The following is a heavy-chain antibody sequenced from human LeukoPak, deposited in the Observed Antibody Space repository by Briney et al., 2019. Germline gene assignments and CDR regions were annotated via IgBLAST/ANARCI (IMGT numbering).Heavy chain of an antibody. CDR3: ARDLNLAFDI. CDR1: GFTFSSYS. J-gene: IGHJ3*02. CDR2: ISSSSGYI. D-gene: IGHD1-14*01. V-gene: IGHV3-21*01. Sequence: GGSLRLSCAASGFTFSSYSMTWVRQAPGKGLEWVSSISSSSGYIYYADSVKGRFTISRDNAKNSLYLQMNSLRAEDTAVYYCARDLNLAFDIWGQGTMVTVSS.